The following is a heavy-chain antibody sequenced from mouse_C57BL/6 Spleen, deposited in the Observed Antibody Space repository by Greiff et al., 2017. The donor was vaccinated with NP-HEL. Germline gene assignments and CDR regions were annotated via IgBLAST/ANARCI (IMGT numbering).Heavy chain of an antibody. D-gene: IGHD1-1*01. J-gene: IGHJ2*01. CDR3: ARKGNYYSSLCFDY. Sequence: QVQLQQPGAELVKPGASVKLSCKASGYTFTSYWMHWVKQRPGQGLEWIGMIHPNSGSTNYNEKFKSKATLTVDKSSSTAYMRLSSLTSEDSAVYYCARKGNYYSSLCFDYWGQGTTLTVSS. V-gene: IGHV1-64*01. CDR2: IHPNSGST. CDR1: GYTFTSYW.